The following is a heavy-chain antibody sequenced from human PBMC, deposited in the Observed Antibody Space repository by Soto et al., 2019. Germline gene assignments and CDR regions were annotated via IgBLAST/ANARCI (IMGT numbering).Heavy chain of an antibody. J-gene: IGHJ4*02. CDR1: GFTFSSYP. Sequence: HPGGSLRLSCSASGFTFSSYPTHWIRQAPGKGLEYVSAISSNGGSTYYADSVKGRFTISRDNSKNTLYLQMSSLSAEDTAVYYCVKDSSSWYRHYWGQGTLVTVSS. V-gene: IGHV3-64D*08. CDR3: VKDSSSWYRHY. CDR2: ISSNGGST. D-gene: IGHD6-13*01.